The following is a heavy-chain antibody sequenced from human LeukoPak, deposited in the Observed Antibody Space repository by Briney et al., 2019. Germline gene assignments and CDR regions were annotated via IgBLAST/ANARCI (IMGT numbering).Heavy chain of an antibody. V-gene: IGHV4-38-2*01. Sequence: PSETLSLTCAVSGYSTSSGYYWGWIRQPPGKGLEWIGSIYHSGSTYYNPSHKSRVTISVDTSKNQFSLKLSSVTAADTAVYYCARSPERWLQLLIDYWGQGTLVTVSS. CDR1: GYSTSSGYY. J-gene: IGHJ4*02. CDR3: ARSPERWLQLLIDY. CDR2: IYHSGST. D-gene: IGHD5-24*01.